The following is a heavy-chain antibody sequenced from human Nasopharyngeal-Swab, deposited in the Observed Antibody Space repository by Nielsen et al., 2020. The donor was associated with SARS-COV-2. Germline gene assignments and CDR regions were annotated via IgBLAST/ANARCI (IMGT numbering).Heavy chain of an antibody. D-gene: IGHD4/OR15-4a*01. CDR3: ARSRTDYGGTWYDAFDI. CDR2: ISYDGDNK. V-gene: IGHV3-30-3*01. J-gene: IGHJ3*02. Sequence: GGSLRLSCAASGFTFSTYAMHWVRQAPGKGLEWVADISYDGDNKYYADSVKGRFTISRDNSKNTLYLQMNSPRAEDTAVYYCARSRTDYGGTWYDAFDIWGQGTLVTVSS. CDR1: GFTFSTYA.